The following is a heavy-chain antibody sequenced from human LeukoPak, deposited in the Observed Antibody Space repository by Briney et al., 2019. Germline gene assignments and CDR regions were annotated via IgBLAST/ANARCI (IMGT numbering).Heavy chain of an antibody. CDR1: GFTFSSYG. CDR2: ISYDGSNE. Sequence: PGGSLRLSCAASGFTFSSYGMHWVRQAPGKGLEWVAVISYDGSNEYYADSVKGRFTISRDNSKNILYLQMNSLRAEDTAIYYCARCTTASSGWCNWLDPWGQGTLVTVSS. J-gene: IGHJ5*02. D-gene: IGHD3-22*01. V-gene: IGHV3-30*03. CDR3: ARCTTASSGWCNWLDP.